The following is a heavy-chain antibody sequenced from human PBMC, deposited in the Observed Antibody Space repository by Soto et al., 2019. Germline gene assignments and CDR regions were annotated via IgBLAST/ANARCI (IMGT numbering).Heavy chain of an antibody. CDR2: IYYSGST. D-gene: IGHD5-18*01. Sequence: PSETLSLTCTVSGGSISSSSYYWGWIRQPPGKGLEWIGSIYYSGSTYYNPSLKSRVTISVDTSKNQFSLKLSSVTAADTAVYYCARERSAAMADYYYGMDVWGQGTTVTVSS. V-gene: IGHV4-39*02. CDR3: ARERSAAMADYYYGMDV. CDR1: GGSISSSSYY. J-gene: IGHJ6*02.